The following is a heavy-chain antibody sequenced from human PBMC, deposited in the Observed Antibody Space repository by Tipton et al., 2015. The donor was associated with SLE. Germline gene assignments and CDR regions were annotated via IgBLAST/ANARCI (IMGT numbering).Heavy chain of an antibody. Sequence: TLSLTCAVSGYSILSGYYWRWLRQPPGKGLEWIGNIYYSGRTNYNPSLKSRVTISVETSKNQFSLKLGSVTAADTAVYYCARVSRGSRTYYFDDWGQGTLVTVSS. CDR3: ARVSRGSRTYYFDD. D-gene: IGHD1-26*01. J-gene: IGHJ4*02. V-gene: IGHV4-38-2*01. CDR1: GYSILSGYY. CDR2: IYYSGRT.